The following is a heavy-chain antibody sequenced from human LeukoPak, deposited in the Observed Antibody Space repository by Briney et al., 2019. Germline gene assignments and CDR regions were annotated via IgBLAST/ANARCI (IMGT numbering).Heavy chain of an antibody. CDR1: GGSISSYY. CDR2: IYYSGST. V-gene: IGHV4-59*01. CDR3: AREGGGSGSYYNGLYYDY. Sequence: SETLSLTCTVSGGSISSYYWSWIRQPPGKGLEWIGYIYYSGSTNYNPSLKSRVTISVDTSKNQFSLKLSFVTAADTAVYYCAREGGGSGSYYNGLYYDYWGQGTLVTVSS. J-gene: IGHJ4*02. D-gene: IGHD3-10*01.